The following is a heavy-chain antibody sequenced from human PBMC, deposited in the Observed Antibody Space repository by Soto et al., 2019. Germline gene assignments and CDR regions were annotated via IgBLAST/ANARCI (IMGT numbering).Heavy chain of an antibody. CDR3: AKGLRRLLRTQYYYGLDV. Sequence: GGSLRLSCAACGFTFSPYAMTWVRQAPGKGLEWVSSISGSGGNTNYADSVKGRFTVSRDNSKRTLSLQMNSLTEEDTAIYYCAKGLRRLLRTQYYYGLDVWGRGTTVTVS. CDR1: GFTFSPYA. V-gene: IGHV3-23*01. J-gene: IGHJ6*02. D-gene: IGHD3-16*01. CDR2: ISGSGGNT.